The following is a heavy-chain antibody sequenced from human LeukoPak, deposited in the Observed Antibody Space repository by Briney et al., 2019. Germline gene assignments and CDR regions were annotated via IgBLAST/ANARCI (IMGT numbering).Heavy chain of an antibody. CDR1: GDSVSSSSIA. Sequence: SQTLSLTCAISGDSVSSSSIAWNWIRLSPSRGLEWLGRTYYKSKWYNDYAVSVKSRININPDTSKNQFSLQLTSVTPADTAVNYCARYNWNDGARYFDYWGQGILVTVSS. CDR2: TYYKSKWYN. J-gene: IGHJ4*02. V-gene: IGHV6-1*01. D-gene: IGHD1-20*01. CDR3: ARYNWNDGARYFDY.